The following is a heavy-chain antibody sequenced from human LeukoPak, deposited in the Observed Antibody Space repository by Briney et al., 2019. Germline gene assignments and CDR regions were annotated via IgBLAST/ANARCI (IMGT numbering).Heavy chain of an antibody. J-gene: IGHJ4*02. CDR2: INPNSGGT. CDR1: GYTLTGYY. CDR3: ARGDKDWDYFDY. Sequence: ASVKVSCKASGYTLTGYYMHWVRQAPGQGLEWMGRINPNSGGTNYAQKFQGRVTMTRDTSISTAYMELSRLRSDDTAVYYCARGDKDWDYFDYWGQGTLVTVSS. V-gene: IGHV1-2*06. D-gene: IGHD3-9*01.